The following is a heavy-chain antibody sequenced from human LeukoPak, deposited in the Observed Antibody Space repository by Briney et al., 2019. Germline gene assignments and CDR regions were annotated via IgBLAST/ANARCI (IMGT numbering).Heavy chain of an antibody. CDR1: GGSISSYY. Sequence: PSETLSLTCTVSGGSISSYYWSWIRQPPGKGLEWIGYIYYSGSTNYNPSLKSRVTISVDTSKNQFSLKLSSVTAADTAVYYCPTAGYSSSWPLWGQGTMVTVSS. D-gene: IGHD6-13*01. CDR2: IYYSGST. CDR3: PTAGYSSSWPL. J-gene: IGHJ3*01. V-gene: IGHV4-59*01.